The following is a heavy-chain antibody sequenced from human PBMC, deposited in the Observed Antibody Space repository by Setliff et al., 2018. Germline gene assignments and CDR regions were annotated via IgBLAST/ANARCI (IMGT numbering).Heavy chain of an antibody. Sequence: ASVKVSCKASGYILNSYGVSWVRQAPGQGLEWMGWISSYNNDVANYLQRFQGRVTMTTDTSTGTAYLDLRSLTSDDTAVYFCSRLVRYCTKTACQTLPGGEYWGQGTLVTVSS. CDR1: GYILNSYG. J-gene: IGHJ4*02. CDR2: ISSYNNDVA. CDR3: SRLVRYCTKTACQTLPGGEY. D-gene: IGHD2-8*01. V-gene: IGHV1-18*01.